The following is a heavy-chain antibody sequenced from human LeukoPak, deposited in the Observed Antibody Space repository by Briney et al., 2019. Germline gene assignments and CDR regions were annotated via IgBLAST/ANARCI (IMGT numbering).Heavy chain of an antibody. CDR1: GGSVSSSFYY. Sequence: SETLSLTCTVSGGSVSSSFYYWGWIRQPPGKGLEWIGSMYFRGSTHYNPSLKSQVTISVDTSKNQFSLKLTSVTAADTAVYYCANAASYSVDYWGQGTLVTVSS. CDR3: ANAASYSVDY. D-gene: IGHD1-26*01. J-gene: IGHJ4*02. V-gene: IGHV4-39*01. CDR2: MYFRGST.